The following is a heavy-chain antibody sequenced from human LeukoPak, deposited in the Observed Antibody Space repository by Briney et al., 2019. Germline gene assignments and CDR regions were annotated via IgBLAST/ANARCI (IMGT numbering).Heavy chain of an antibody. V-gene: IGHV4-61*02. CDR3: ARGYYYRT. CDR1: GGSVGSDNSY. D-gene: IGHD3-10*01. J-gene: IGHJ4*02. CDR2: IYADGSS. Sequence: TSETLSLTCTVSGGSVGSDNSYWNWIRQPAGKGLEWIGRIYADGSSTYNPSLKSRVTILVDTSTNQFSLRLSSMTAADAAVYYCARGYYYRTWGLGTLVTVSS.